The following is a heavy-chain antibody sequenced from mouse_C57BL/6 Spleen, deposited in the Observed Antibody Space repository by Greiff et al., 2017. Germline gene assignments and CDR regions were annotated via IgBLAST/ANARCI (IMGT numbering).Heavy chain of an antibody. Sequence: EVKLEESGGGLVQPKGSLKLSCAASGFSFNTYAMNWVRQAPGKGLEWVARIRSKSNNYATYYADSVKDRFTISRDDSESMLYLQMNNLKTEDTAMYYCVRHEDSSGYSWFAYWGQGTLVTVSA. CDR3: VRHEDSSGYSWFAY. V-gene: IGHV10-1*01. J-gene: IGHJ3*01. CDR2: IRSKSNNYAT. D-gene: IGHD3-2*02. CDR1: GFSFNTYA.